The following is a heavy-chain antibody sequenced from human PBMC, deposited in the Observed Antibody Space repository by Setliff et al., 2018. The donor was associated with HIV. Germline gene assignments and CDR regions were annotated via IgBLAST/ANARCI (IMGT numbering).Heavy chain of an antibody. CDR1: GGTFSSYA. CDR3: AREVGTYSGSYAVADGFDV. D-gene: IGHD1-26*01. J-gene: IGHJ3*01. CDR2: IIPIFGTA. Sequence: SVKVSCKASGGTFSSYAISWVRQAPGQGLEWIGGIIPIFGTANYAQKFQGRVTITTDESTGTTYMELSSLRSEDTAGYYCAREVGTYSGSYAVADGFDVWGQGTMVTVSS. V-gene: IGHV1-69*05.